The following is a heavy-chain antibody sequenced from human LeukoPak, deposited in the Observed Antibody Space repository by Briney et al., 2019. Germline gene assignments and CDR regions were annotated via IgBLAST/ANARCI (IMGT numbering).Heavy chain of an antibody. CDR3: ARRASGSYYPFDY. CDR1: GGSISSYY. CDR2: IYYSGNT. Sequence: SETLSLTCTVSGGSISSYYWSWIRQPPGKGLEWIGTIYYSGNTYYNPSLKSRVTMSVDTSKNQFSLKLSSVTAADTAVYYCARRASGSYYPFDYWGQGTLVTVSS. J-gene: IGHJ4*02. D-gene: IGHD1-26*01. V-gene: IGHV4-59*04.